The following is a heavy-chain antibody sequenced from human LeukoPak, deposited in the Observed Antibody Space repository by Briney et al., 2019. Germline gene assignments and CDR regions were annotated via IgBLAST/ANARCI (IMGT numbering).Heavy chain of an antibody. CDR3: ARGLPKIDSGDYGGTWFDP. Sequence: PSETLSLTCTVSGSSINVYYWAWIRQPPGKGLEWIGSIYYSGNTYYNPSLNSRVTISLDTSNNQFSLKLSSVTAADTAVYYCARGLPKIDSGDYGGTWFDPWGQGTLVTVSS. D-gene: IGHD4-17*01. CDR1: GSSINVYY. CDR2: IYYSGNT. J-gene: IGHJ5*02. V-gene: IGHV4-39*07.